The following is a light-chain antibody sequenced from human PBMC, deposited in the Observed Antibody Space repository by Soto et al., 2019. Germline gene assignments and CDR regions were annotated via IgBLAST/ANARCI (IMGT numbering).Light chain of an antibody. CDR3: QQSSSVFLP. J-gene: IGKJ4*01. Sequence: DIQVTQSPSSLSASVGDRVTISCRASQSIRSYLNWFQQKPGKAPNLLIYGASRVQSGVSSRFSDSRSGTHLTLTINSLQTEDSATYYCQQSSSVFLPFRGGPKLEVK. V-gene: IGKV1-39*01. CDR2: GAS. CDR1: QSIRSY.